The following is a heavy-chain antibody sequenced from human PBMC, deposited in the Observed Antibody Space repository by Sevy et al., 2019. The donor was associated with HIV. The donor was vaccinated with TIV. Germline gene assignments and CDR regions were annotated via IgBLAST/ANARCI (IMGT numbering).Heavy chain of an antibody. J-gene: IGHJ5*02. Sequence: KISCKASGGTFSSYAISWVRQAPGQGLEWMGGIIPIFGTANYAQKFQGRVTITADESTSTAYMELSSLRSEDTAVYYCARDQPHWFDPWGQGTLVTVSS. CDR2: IIPIFGTA. CDR1: GGTFSSYA. V-gene: IGHV1-69*01. CDR3: ARDQPHWFDP.